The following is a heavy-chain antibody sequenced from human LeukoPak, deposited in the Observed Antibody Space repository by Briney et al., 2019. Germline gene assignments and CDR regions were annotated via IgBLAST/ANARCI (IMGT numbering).Heavy chain of an antibody. CDR2: INPNSGGT. J-gene: IGHJ4*02. CDR3: ARALSGYSYGGQDY. Sequence: ASVKVSCKASGYTFTGYYMHWVRQAPGQGLEWMGWINPNSGGTNYAQKFQGRVTMTRDTSISTAYMELSRLRSDDTAVYYCARALSGYSYGGQDYWGQGTLVTVSS. D-gene: IGHD5-18*01. CDR1: GYTFTGYY. V-gene: IGHV1-2*02.